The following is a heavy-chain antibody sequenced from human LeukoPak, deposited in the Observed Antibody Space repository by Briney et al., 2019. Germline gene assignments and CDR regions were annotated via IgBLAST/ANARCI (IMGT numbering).Heavy chain of an antibody. J-gene: IGHJ4*02. CDR3: AKDRGYSYAPFDY. CDR1: GFTFSSYW. Sequence: PGGSLRLSCAASGFTFSSYWMHWVRQAPGKGLVWVSRINSDGSSTSYADSVKGRFTIPRDNSKNTLYLQMNSLRAEDTAVYYCAKDRGYSYAPFDYWGQGTLVTVSS. D-gene: IGHD5-18*01. V-gene: IGHV3-74*01. CDR2: INSDGSST.